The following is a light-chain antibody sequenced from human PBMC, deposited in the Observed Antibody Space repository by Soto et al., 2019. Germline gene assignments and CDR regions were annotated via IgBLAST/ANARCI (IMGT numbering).Light chain of an antibody. CDR2: EVS. CDR3: SSYAVSNTVVFGSNTVV. V-gene: IGLV2-8*01. CDR1: SSDVGGSNF. J-gene: IGLJ3*02. Sequence: QSALTQPPSASGSPGQSVTISCTGTSSDVGGSNFVSWYQQHPGKAPKLMIYEVSKRPSGVPDRFSGSKSGNTASLTVSGLQAEDEADYYCSSYAVSNTVVFGSNTVVCGGGTKLTVL.